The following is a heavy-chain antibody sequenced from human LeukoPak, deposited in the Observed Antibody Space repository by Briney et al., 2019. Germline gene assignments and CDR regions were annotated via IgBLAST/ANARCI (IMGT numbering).Heavy chain of an antibody. V-gene: IGHV1-2*02. D-gene: IGHD3-9*01. CDR3: ARDSLPYDILTGHYSNWYFNL. CDR2: INPNTGGT. Sequence: ASVKVSCKASGYTFTGYYMHWVRQAPGQGLEWMGWINPNTGGTDFAQKFQGRVTMTSDTSITTVYMELTSLRSDDTAVYYCARDSLPYDILTGHYSNWYFNLWGRGTLVTVSS. CDR1: GYTFTGYY. J-gene: IGHJ2*01.